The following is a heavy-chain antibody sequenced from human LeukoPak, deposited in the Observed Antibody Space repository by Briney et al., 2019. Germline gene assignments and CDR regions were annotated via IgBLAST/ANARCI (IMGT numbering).Heavy chain of an antibody. CDR2: IYHSGST. V-gene: IGHV4-38-2*01. D-gene: IGHD2-2*02. J-gene: IGHJ3*02. CDR1: GYSISSGYY. CDR3: ARHDVRCSSTSCYTDDAFDI. Sequence: KPSETLPLTCAVSGYSISSGYYWGWIRQPPGKGLEWIGSIYHSGSTYYNPSLKSRVTISVDTSKNQFSLKLSSVTAADTAVYYCARHDVRCSSTSCYTDDAFDIWGQGTMVTVSS.